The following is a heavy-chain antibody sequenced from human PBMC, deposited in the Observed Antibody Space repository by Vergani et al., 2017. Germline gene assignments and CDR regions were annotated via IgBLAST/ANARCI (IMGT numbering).Heavy chain of an antibody. CDR2: IITIFGTA. CDR1: GGTFSSYA. D-gene: IGHD3-3*01. CDR3: ARVNDFWSGDYSGVYYYYYMDV. Sequence: QVQLVQSGAGVKKPGSSVKVSCKASGGTFSSYAISWVRQAPGKGLEWMGGIITIFGTANYAQQFQGRLTITADESTSTAYMVLSSLRSEDTAVYYCARVNDFWSGDYSGVYYYYYMDVWGKGTTVTVSS. J-gene: IGHJ6*03. V-gene: IGHV1-69*01.